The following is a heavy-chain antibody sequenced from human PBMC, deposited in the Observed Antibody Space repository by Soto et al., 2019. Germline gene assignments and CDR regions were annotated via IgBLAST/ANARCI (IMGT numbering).Heavy chain of an antibody. CDR2: ISWNSGSI. J-gene: IGHJ6*02. D-gene: IGHD6-13*01. CDR1: GFSFDNYA. Sequence: GGSLRLSCAGSGFSFDNYAMSWVRQAPGKGLEWVSGISWNSGSIGYADSVKGRFTISRDNAKNTLYLQMNSLRAEDTAVYYCARDTGFMGSSWYYYYYGMDVWGQGTTVTVSS. V-gene: IGHV3-9*01. CDR3: ARDTGFMGSSWYYYYYGMDV.